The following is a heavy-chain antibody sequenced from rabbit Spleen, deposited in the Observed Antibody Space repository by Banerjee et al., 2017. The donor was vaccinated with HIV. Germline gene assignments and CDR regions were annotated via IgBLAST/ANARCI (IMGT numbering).Heavy chain of an antibody. CDR3: ARSPDSGTPSISMTRLDL. CDR1: GFSFSSGYD. CDR2: IYAGSSGAT. D-gene: IGHD1-1*01. J-gene: IGHJ3*01. Sequence: QSLEESGGGLVKPGASLTLTCKASGFSFSSGYDMCWVRQAPGKGLEWIASIYAGSSGATYSATWAKGRFTISKSSSTTVTLQMTSLTAADTATYFCARSPDSGTPSISMTRLDLWAQGPWSPS. V-gene: IGHV1S40*01.